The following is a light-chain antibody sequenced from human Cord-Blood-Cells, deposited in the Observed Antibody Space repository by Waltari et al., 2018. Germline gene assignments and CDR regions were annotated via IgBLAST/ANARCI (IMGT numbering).Light chain of an antibody. CDR2: WAS. V-gene: IGKV4-1*01. CDR3: QQYYSTPYT. J-gene: IGKJ2*01. CDR1: QSVLYSSNNKNY. Sequence: DIVMTQSPDSLAVSLGERATIKCKSSQSVLYSSNNKNYLALYQQKPGQPPKLLIYWASTRESGVPDRFSGSGSGTDFTLTISSLQAEDVAVYYCQQYYSTPYTFGQGTKLEIK.